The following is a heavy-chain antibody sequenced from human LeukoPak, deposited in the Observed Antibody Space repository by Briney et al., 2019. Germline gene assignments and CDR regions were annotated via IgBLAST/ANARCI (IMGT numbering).Heavy chain of an antibody. D-gene: IGHD3-22*01. CDR1: GYTFTSYG. V-gene: IGHV1-18*01. CDR2: ISAYNGNT. J-gene: IGHJ4*02. Sequence: ASVKVSCKASGYTFTSYGISWVRQAPGQGLEWMGWISAYNGNTNYAQKLQGRVTMTTDTSTSTAYMELRSLRSDDTAVYYCARGVPGYSSGYYYFDYWGQGTLVTVSS. CDR3: ARGVPGYSSGYYYFDY.